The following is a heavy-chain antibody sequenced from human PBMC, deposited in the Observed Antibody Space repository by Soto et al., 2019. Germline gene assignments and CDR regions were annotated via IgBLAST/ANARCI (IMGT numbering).Heavy chain of an antibody. J-gene: IGHJ5*02. CDR1: GFTFSSYG. CDR3: AREVRFPRGWFDP. Sequence: GGSLRLSCAASGFTFSSYGMHWVRQAPGKGLEWVAVIWYDGSNKYYADSVKGRFTISRDNSKNTLYLQMNSLRAEDTAVYYWAREVRFPRGWFDPWGQGTLVTVSS. V-gene: IGHV3-33*01. CDR2: IWYDGSNK. D-gene: IGHD2-21*01.